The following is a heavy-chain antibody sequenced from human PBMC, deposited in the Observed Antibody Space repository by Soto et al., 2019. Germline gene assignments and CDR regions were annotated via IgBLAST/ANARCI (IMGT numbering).Heavy chain of an antibody. D-gene: IGHD6-19*01. CDR3: ASRVSDYFDY. V-gene: IGHV4-30-2*01. CDR1: GGSISSGGFS. J-gene: IGHJ4*02. CDR2: IYHSGST. Sequence: QLQLQESGSRLVKASQTLSLTCAVSGGSISSGGFSCNWIRQPPGKGLEWIGYIYHSGSTYFNPSLKSRVTMSVDRSTNQFSLKLSSVTAADTAVYYCASRVSDYFDYWGQGTPVTVSS.